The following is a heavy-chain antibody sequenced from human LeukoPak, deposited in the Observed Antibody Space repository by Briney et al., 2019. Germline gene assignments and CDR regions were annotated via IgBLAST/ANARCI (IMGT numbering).Heavy chain of an antibody. CDR3: AKDQSPLAAAAKGFLDY. V-gene: IGHV3-30*18. J-gene: IGHJ4*02. CDR1: GFTFSSYG. Sequence: PGGSLRLSCAASGFTFSSYGMHGVRRAPGRGREGGAVISYHGSNKYYAEFAKGRFTISRDNSKNTLSLQMSSLRAEDKSVFYCAKDQSPLAAAAKGFLDYWGQGTLVTVSS. CDR2: ISYHGSNK. D-gene: IGHD6-13*01.